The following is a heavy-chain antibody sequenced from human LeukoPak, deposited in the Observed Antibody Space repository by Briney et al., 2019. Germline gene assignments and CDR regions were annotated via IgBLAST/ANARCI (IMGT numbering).Heavy chain of an antibody. V-gene: IGHV4-4*07. Sequence: SETLSLTCTVSGGSISSYYWSWIRQPAGKGLEWIGRIYTSGSTNYNPSLKSRVIMSVDTSKNQFSLKLSSVTAADTAVYYCARDGYDSSGWLSDAFDIWGQGTMVTVSS. D-gene: IGHD3-22*01. CDR1: GGSISSYY. CDR3: ARDGYDSSGWLSDAFDI. CDR2: IYTSGST. J-gene: IGHJ3*02.